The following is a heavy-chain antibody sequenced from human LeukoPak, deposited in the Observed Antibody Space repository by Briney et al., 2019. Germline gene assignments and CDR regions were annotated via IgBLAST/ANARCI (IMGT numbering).Heavy chain of an antibody. CDR1: DFTFSSYW. V-gene: IGHV3-7*01. D-gene: IGHD6-13*01. Sequence: GGSLRLSCAASDFTFSSYWMSWVLQAPGKGLEWVANIKQDGSEKYYVDSVKGRFTISRDNAKNSLYLQMNSLRAEDTAVYYCARDFYSSSLVGPEYWGQGTLVTVSS. CDR2: IKQDGSEK. CDR3: ARDFYSSSLVGPEY. J-gene: IGHJ4*02.